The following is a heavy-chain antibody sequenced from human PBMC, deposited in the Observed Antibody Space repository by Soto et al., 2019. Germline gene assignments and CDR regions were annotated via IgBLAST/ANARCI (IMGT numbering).Heavy chain of an antibody. CDR2: VYYTGTT. V-gene: IGHV4-59*01. CDR1: GDSISTFY. Sequence: ETLSLTCTVSGDSISTFYWGWMRQSPGKELEWIGYVYYTGTTNYNPSLKSRVTISVDRSKNQFSLKLTSANAADTAVYYCARGRTVRNYADDSSDYFYFFDYWGQGTQVTVSS. J-gene: IGHJ4*02. CDR3: ARGRTVRNYADDSSDYFYFFDY. D-gene: IGHD3-22*01.